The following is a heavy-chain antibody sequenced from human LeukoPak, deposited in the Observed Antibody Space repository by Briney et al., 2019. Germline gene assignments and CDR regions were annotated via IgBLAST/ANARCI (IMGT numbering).Heavy chain of an antibody. V-gene: IGHV1-18*01. J-gene: IGHJ4*02. Sequence: ASVTVSCKATGYTFTSYGISWVRQAPGQGLEWMGWISAYNGNTNYAQKLQGRVTMTTDTSTSTAYMELRSLRSDDTAVYYCAAHVLSYYYDSSGPSDYWGQGTLVTVSS. D-gene: IGHD3-22*01. CDR1: GYTFTSYG. CDR3: AAHVLSYYYDSSGPSDY. CDR2: ISAYNGNT.